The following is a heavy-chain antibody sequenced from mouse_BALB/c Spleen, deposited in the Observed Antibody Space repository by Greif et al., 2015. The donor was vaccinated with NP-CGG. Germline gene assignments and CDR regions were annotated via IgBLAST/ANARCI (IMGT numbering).Heavy chain of an antibody. CDR3: NGKYEAMDY. V-gene: IGHV14-4*02. Sequence: EVQLQQSGAELVRSGASVKLSCTASGFNIKDYYMHWVKQRPEQGLEWIGWIGPENGDTEYAPKFQGKATMTADTSSNTAYLQLSSLTSEDTAVYYCNGKYEAMDYWGQGTSVTVSS. CDR1: GFNIKDYY. D-gene: IGHD2-14*01. CDR2: IGPENGDT. J-gene: IGHJ4*01.